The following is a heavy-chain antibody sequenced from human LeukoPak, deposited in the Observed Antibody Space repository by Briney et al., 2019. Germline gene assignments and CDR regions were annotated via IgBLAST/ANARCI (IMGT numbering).Heavy chain of an antibody. CDR2: INHSGST. Sequence: SETLSLTCAVYGGSFSGYYWSWIRQPPGKGQEWIGEINHSGSTNYNPSLKSRVTISVDTSKNQFSLKLSSVTAADTAVYYCARGLLWFGELFDYWGQGTLVTVSS. D-gene: IGHD3-10*01. CDR1: GGSFSGYY. J-gene: IGHJ4*02. CDR3: ARGLLWFGELFDY. V-gene: IGHV4-34*01.